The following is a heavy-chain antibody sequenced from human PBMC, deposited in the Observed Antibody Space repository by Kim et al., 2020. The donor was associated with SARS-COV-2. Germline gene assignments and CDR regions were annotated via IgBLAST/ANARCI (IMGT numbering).Heavy chain of an antibody. CDR2: MNPNSGNT. CDR1: GYTFTSYD. J-gene: IGHJ6*02. CDR3: ARSSVSGYGHYYYYGMDV. V-gene: IGHV1-8*01. D-gene: IGHD5-12*01. Sequence: ASVKVSCKASGYTFTSYDINWVRQATGQGLEWMGWMNPNSGNTGYAQKFQGRVTMTRNTSISTAYMELSSLRSEDTAVYYCARSSVSGYGHYYYYGMDVWGQGTTVTVSS.